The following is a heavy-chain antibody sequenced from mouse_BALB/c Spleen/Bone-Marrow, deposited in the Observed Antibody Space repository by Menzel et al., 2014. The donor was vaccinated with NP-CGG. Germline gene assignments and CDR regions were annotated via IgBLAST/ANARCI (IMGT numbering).Heavy chain of an antibody. CDR3: AREATMITWFAY. J-gene: IGHJ3*01. V-gene: IGHV2-9*02. CDR2: IWAGGST. Sequence: VKLVESGPGLVAPSQSLSITCTVSGFSLTSYGVHWVRQPPGKGLEWLGVIWAGGSTNYNSALMSRLSISKDNSKSQVFLKMNSLQTDDTAIYYCAREATMITWFAYWGQGTLVTVSA. D-gene: IGHD2-4*01. CDR1: GFSLTSYG.